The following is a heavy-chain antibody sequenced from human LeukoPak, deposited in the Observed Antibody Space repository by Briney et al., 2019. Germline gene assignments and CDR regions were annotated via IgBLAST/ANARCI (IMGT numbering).Heavy chain of an antibody. CDR2: IYSGGST. CDR3: ARVRGLLWFGELLSDAFDI. Sequence: GGSLRLSCAASGFTVSSNYMSWVRQAPGKGLEWVSVIYSGGSTYYADSVKGRFTISRHNSKNTLYLQMNSLRDEDTAVYYCARVRGLLWFGELLSDAFDIWGQGTMVTVSS. V-gene: IGHV3-53*04. D-gene: IGHD3-10*01. J-gene: IGHJ3*02. CDR1: GFTVSSNY.